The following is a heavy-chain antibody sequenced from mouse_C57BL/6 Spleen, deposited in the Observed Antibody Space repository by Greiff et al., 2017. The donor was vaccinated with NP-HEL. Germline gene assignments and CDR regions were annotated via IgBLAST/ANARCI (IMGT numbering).Heavy chain of an antibody. J-gene: IGHJ2*01. CDR3: TRKGQLLRFDY. Sequence: VQLQQSGAELVRPGASVTLSCKASGYTFTDYEMHWVKQTPVHGLEWIGAIDPETGGTAYNQKFKGKAILTADKSSSTAYMELRSLTSEDSAVYYCTRKGQLLRFDYWGQGTTLTVSS. V-gene: IGHV1-15*01. D-gene: IGHD1-1*01. CDR1: GYTFTDYE. CDR2: IDPETGGT.